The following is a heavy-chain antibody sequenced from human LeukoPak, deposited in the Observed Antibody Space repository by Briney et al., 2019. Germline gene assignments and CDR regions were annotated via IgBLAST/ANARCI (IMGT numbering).Heavy chain of an antibody. D-gene: IGHD3-9*01. CDR1: GFTFSSYG. J-gene: IGHJ4*02. CDR2: IRGNGGRT. CDR3: ASQGDHEILTGYYQTSDRPPYFDY. Sequence: PGGSLRLSCAASGFTFSSYGMSWVRQAPGKGLDWVSTIRGNGGRTYYADSAKGRFTISRDNSKNTLYLQMNSLRAEDTAVYYCASQGDHEILTGYYQTSDRPPYFDYWGQGTLVTVSS. V-gene: IGHV3-23*01.